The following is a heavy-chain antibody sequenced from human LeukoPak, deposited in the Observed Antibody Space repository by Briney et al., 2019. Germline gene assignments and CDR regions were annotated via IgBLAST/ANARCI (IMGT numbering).Heavy chain of an antibody. V-gene: IGHV4-39*01. J-gene: IGHJ5*02. CDR2: IYYSGST. Sequence: SETMSLTCTVSGGSISSSSYYWGWLRQPPGKGLEWIGSIYYSGSTYYNPSLKSRVTISVDTSKNQFSLKLSSVTAADTAVYYCARHKDIVVVVAASIWFDPWGQGTLVTVSS. CDR1: GGSISSSSYY. D-gene: IGHD2-15*01. CDR3: ARHKDIVVVVAASIWFDP.